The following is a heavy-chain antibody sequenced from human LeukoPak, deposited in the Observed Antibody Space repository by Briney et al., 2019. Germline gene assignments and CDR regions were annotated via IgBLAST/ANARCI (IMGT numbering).Heavy chain of an antibody. D-gene: IGHD2-15*01. CDR2: ISAHYGNT. J-gene: IGHJ4*02. CDR3: ARDFFHGHCSGLSCFLLDY. V-gene: IGHV1-18*04. CDR1: GYIFTRYG. Sequence: ASVKVSCKASGYIFTRYGISWVRQAPGQALEWMGWISAHYGNTNYAQKFQDRVTMTTDTSTNTAYMELRSLRPDDTAVYYCARDFFHGHCSGLSCFLLDYWGQGSLVTVSS.